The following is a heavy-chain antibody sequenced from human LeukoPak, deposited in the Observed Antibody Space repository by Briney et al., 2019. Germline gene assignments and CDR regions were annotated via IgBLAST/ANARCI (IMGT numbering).Heavy chain of an antibody. J-gene: IGHJ4*02. D-gene: IGHD3-22*01. CDR3: ARGPPYYYDSSGYYAN. CDR2: INHSGST. V-gene: IGHV4-34*01. CDR1: GGSFSGYY. Sequence: SETLSLTCAVYGGSFSGYYWSWIRQPPGKGLEWIGEINHSGSTNYNPSLKGRVTISVDTSKNQFSLKLSSVTAADTAVYYCARGPPYYYDSSGYYANWGQGTLVTVSS.